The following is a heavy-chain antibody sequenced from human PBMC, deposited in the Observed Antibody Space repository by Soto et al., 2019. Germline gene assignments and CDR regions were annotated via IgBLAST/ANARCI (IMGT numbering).Heavy chain of an antibody. Sequence: SVKVSCKASGGTFSSYAISWVRQALGQGLEWMGGIIPIFGTANYAQKFQGRVTITADESTSTAYMELSSLRSEDTAVYYFARESRYCSGGSCYFLPGIDYWGQGTLVTVSS. V-gene: IGHV1-69*13. J-gene: IGHJ4*02. CDR1: GGTFSSYA. CDR3: ARESRYCSGGSCYFLPGIDY. D-gene: IGHD2-15*01. CDR2: IIPIFGTA.